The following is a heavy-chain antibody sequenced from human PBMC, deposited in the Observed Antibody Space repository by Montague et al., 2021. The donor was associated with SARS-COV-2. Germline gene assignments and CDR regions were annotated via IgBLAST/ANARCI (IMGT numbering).Heavy chain of an antibody. J-gene: IGHJ3*01. CDR1: GGSFSVYY. CDR2: ISHSGTA. D-gene: IGHD2-2*01. V-gene: IGHV4-34*01. CDR3: AKEREVVRAARTLVAFDL. Sequence: SETLSLTCAVYGGSFSVYYWSWLRQSPRSGLEWIAEISHSGTANYNPSLKSRVSISVDTSKNQFTLKLTSVTAADTAMYYCAKEREVVRAARTLVAFDLWGQGTMVTASS.